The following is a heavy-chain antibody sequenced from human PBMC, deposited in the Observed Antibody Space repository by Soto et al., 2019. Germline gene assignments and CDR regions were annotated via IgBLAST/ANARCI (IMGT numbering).Heavy chain of an antibody. J-gene: IGHJ6*02. V-gene: IGHV1-18*01. D-gene: IGHD1-26*01. Sequence: GASVKVSCKASGYTFSSYGISWVRQAPGQGLEWMGWISAYNGSTNYAQKLQGRVTMTTDTSTSTAYMELRSLRSDDTAVYYCAREFEEGGAYGMDVWGQGTKVTVSS. CDR1: GYTFSSYG. CDR3: AREFEEGGAYGMDV. CDR2: ISAYNGST.